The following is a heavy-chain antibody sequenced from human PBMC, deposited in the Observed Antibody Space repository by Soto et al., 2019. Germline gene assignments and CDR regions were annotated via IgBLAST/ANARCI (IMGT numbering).Heavy chain of an antibody. D-gene: IGHD3-10*01. CDR1: GYTFTSYG. J-gene: IGHJ5*02. CDR3: ARVTGGTGRNWFDP. CDR2: ISAYNGNT. Sequence: ASVKVSCKASGYTFTSYGISWVRQAPGQGLEWMGWISAYNGNTNYAQKLQGRVTMTTDTSTSTAYMELRSLRSDDTAVYYCARVTGGTGRNWFDPWGQGTLVTVSS. V-gene: IGHV1-18*01.